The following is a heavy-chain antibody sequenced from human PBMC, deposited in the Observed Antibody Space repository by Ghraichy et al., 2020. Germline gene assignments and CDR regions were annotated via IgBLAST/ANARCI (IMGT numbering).Heavy chain of an antibody. Sequence: GGSLRLSCAASGFTFSNYAMNWVRQAPGKGLEWVSALSSNGGATYYADSVSGRFIISRDNSKNSLYLQMNSLRAEDTAVYYCAKETGTDYYYAMDVWSQGTTVTVSS. CDR2: LSSNGGAT. J-gene: IGHJ6*02. V-gene: IGHV3-23*01. CDR1: GFTFSNYA. D-gene: IGHD3-9*01. CDR3: AKETGTDYYYAMDV.